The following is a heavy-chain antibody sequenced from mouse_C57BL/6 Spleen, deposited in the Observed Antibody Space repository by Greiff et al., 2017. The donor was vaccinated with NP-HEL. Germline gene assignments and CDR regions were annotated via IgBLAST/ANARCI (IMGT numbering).Heavy chain of an antibody. Sequence: EVKLQESGGGLVKPGGSLKLSCAASGFTFSSYSMSWVRQTPEKRLEWVATISDGGSYTYYPDNVKGRFTISRDNAKNNLYLQMSHLKSEDTAMYYCARDENDYGSSPWYFDVWGTGTTVTVSS. D-gene: IGHD1-1*01. J-gene: IGHJ1*03. CDR1: GFTFSSYS. V-gene: IGHV5-4*01. CDR2: ISDGGSYT. CDR3: ARDENDYGSSPWYFDV.